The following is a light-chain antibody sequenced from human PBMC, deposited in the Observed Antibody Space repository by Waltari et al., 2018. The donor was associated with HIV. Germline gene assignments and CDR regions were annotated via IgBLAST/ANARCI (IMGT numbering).Light chain of an antibody. J-gene: IGLJ3*02. Sequence: QSALTQPRSVSGSPGHSVTISCTGPSGDVGGHNYFTWYQQHPGKVPKLIIYDVGKRPSGVPDRFSGSKSGNTASLTIFGLQADDEADYYCCSFAANYTWVFGGGTSLAVL. V-gene: IGLV2-11*01. CDR3: CSFAANYTWV. CDR2: DVG. CDR1: SGDVGGHNY.